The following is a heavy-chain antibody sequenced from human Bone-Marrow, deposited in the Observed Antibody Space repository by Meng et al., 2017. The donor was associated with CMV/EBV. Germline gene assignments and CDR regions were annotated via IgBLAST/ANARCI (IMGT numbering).Heavy chain of an antibody. D-gene: IGHD7-27*01. CDR1: GYTFTAHY. CDR2: INPGSGDT. Sequence: ASVQVSCKASGYTFTAHYFHWLRQAPGQGLEWMGWINPGSGDTNYAQQFQGRVTLTRDTSINTGYIELSRLTADDTAVYYCARDNPWGPDYWGQGTMVTVSS. V-gene: IGHV1-2*02. J-gene: IGHJ4*02. CDR3: ARDNPWGPDY.